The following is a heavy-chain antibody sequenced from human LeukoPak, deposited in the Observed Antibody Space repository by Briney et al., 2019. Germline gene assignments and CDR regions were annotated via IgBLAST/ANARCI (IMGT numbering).Heavy chain of an antibody. J-gene: IGHJ4*02. CDR3: ARDNGDYYDY. Sequence: ASVKVSCKASGGTFSSYAISWVRQAPGQGLEWMGGIIPIFGTANYAQKFQGRVTITTDESTSTAFMELSSLRSEDTAVYYCARDNGDYYDYWGQGTLVTVSS. V-gene: IGHV1-69*05. D-gene: IGHD4-17*01. CDR1: GGTFSSYA. CDR2: IIPIFGTA.